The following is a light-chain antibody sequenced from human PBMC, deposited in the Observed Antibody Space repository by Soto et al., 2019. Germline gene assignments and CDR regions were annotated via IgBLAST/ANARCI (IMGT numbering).Light chain of an antibody. Sequence: EIVMTQSPATLSVSPGERATLSCRASQSVSSNLAWYQQKPGQAPRLLIYGASTRATGIPARFSGSGSGKECTLTISSLQSEDFAVYYCQQYNNWHITFGQGTRLESK. CDR3: QQYNNWHIT. J-gene: IGKJ5*01. V-gene: IGKV3-15*01. CDR2: GAS. CDR1: QSVSSN.